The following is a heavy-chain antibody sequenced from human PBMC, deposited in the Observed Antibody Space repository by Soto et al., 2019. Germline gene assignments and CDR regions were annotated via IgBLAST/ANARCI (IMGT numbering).Heavy chain of an antibody. J-gene: IGHJ4*02. CDR2: VTHSGTA. V-gene: IGHV4-30-2*01. CDR3: ARIHWAQSSLDY. Sequence: SETLSLTCAVSGGSIDSGAFSLSWIRQPPGKGLEWIGYVTHSGTAYSIPSLNGRLTLSVDSSQTQFSLKLTSVAAADSAFYYCARIHWAQSSLDYWGRGILVTVSS. D-gene: IGHD6-19*01. CDR1: GGSIDSGAFS.